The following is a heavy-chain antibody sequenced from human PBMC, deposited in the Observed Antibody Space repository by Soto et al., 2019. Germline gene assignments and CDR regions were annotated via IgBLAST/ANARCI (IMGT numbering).Heavy chain of an antibody. CDR2: IRNKANSYTT. D-gene: IGHD2-8*02. J-gene: IGHJ4*02. CDR3: ARTRSYWPFDY. V-gene: IGHV3-72*01. Sequence: PRLSCAASGFMFSDHYIDWVRQAPGKGLEWVGRIRNKANSYTTEYAASVKGRFTISRDDSKNSLYLQMNSLKTEDTAVYYCARTRSYWPFDYWGQGTLVTVSS. CDR1: GFMFSDHY.